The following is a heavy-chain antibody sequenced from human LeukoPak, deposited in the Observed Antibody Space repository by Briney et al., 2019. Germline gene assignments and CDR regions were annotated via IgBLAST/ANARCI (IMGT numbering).Heavy chain of an antibody. V-gene: IGHV3-48*03. CDR1: GFTFSSYE. CDR3: AALGADYDILTGYSRLGYYGMDV. CDR2: ISSSGSTI. D-gene: IGHD3-9*01. J-gene: IGHJ6*04. Sequence: SGGSLRLSCAASGFTFSSYEMNWVRQAPGKGLEWVSCISSSGSTIYYADSVKVRFTISRDNAKNSLYLQMNSLRAEDTAVYYCAALGADYDILTGYSRLGYYGMDVWGKGTTVTVSS.